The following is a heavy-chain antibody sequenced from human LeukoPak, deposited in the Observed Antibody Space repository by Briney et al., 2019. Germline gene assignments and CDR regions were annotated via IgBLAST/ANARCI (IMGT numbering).Heavy chain of an antibody. Sequence: PGGSLRLSCAASGFTFDDYAMHWVRQAPGKGLEWVSGISWNSGSIGYADSVKGRFTISRDNAKNSLYLQMNSLRAEDTALYYCAESGARNFGELSPFDYWGQGTLVTVSS. CDR2: ISWNSGSI. V-gene: IGHV3-9*01. CDR1: GFTFDDYA. CDR3: AESGARNFGELSPFDY. D-gene: IGHD3-10*01. J-gene: IGHJ4*02.